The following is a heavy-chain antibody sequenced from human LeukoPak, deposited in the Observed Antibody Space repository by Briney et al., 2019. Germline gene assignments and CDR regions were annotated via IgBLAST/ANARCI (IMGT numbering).Heavy chain of an antibody. CDR2: IYDGGST. V-gene: IGHV3-53*01. D-gene: IGHD3-3*01. CDR3: ATAITIFGVDPPDV. Sequence: GGSLRLSCAASGFTVSSNYMSWVRQAPGKGLEWVSVIYDGGSTYYADSVKGRFTISRDNSKNTLYLQMNSLRAEDPAVYYCATAITIFGVDPPDVWGKGTTVTVSS. CDR1: GFTVSSNY. J-gene: IGHJ6*04.